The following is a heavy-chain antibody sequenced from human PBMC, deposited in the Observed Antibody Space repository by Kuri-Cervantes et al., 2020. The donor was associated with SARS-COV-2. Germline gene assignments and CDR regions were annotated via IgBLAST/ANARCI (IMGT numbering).Heavy chain of an antibody. D-gene: IGHD2-2*01. CDR1: GFTFSSYA. Sequence: LSLTCAASGFTFSSYAMHWVRQAPGKGLEWVAVISYDGSNKYYADSVKGRFTISRDNSKNTLYLQMNSLRAEDTAVYYCARSVVVVPAPFDYWGQGTLVTVSS. CDR2: ISYDGSNK. CDR3: ARSVVVVPAPFDY. V-gene: IGHV3-30-3*01. J-gene: IGHJ4*02.